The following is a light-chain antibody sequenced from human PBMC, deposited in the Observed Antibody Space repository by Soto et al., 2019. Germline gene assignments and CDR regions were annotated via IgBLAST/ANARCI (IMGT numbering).Light chain of an antibody. CDR2: EVS. J-gene: IGLJ1*01. CDR3: SSYAGNKNV. V-gene: IGLV2-8*01. CDR1: SSDFGGYNY. Sequence: QSALTQTPSASGSPGQSVTISCTGTSSDFGGYNYVSWYQQHPGKAPKLMIYEVSKRPSGVPDRFSGSKSGNTASLTVSGLQAEDEADYYCSSYAGNKNVFGTG.